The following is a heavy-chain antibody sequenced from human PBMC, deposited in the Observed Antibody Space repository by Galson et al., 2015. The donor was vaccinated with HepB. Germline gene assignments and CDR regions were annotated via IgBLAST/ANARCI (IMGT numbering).Heavy chain of an antibody. CDR3: ARDPSGVRLNGVDI. J-gene: IGHJ3*02. Sequence: SLRLSCAVSGFSFSNYAMSWVRQAPGKGLEWVACITGGGGNTYLTDSVKGRFTISRDNSKNTVYLQMNSLRAGDTAVYYCARDPSGVRLNGVDIWGEGTVVNGSS. CDR1: GFSFSNYA. CDR2: ITGGGGNT. D-gene: IGHD2-8*01. V-gene: IGHV3-23*01.